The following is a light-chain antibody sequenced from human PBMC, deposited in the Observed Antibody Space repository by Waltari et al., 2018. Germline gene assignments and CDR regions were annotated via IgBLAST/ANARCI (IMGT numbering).Light chain of an antibody. CDR3: LQYNSDPRT. CDR2: DAS. V-gene: IGKV1-17*01. Sequence: DIQMTQSPSSLSASVGDRVTIPCMASHAISNYVNWYQQKPGKVPKRLIYDASSLQSGVPSRFSGSGSGTVFTLTISSLQPEEFATYYCLQYNSDPRTFGQGTKVEIK. CDR1: HAISNY. J-gene: IGKJ1*01.